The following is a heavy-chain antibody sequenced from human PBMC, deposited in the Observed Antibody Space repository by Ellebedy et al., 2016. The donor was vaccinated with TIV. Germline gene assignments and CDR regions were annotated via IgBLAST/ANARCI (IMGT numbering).Heavy chain of an antibody. J-gene: IGHJ4*02. D-gene: IGHD3-10*01. Sequence: AASVKVSCKASGYTFTDFAMHWVRQAPGQSPEWMGWINTGSGNTKYSQTFQDRVTITGDISASTVYMDLSSLRSEDTAVYYCATSGFSGFDLDHWGQGTLVTVSS. CDR2: INTGSGNT. CDR3: ATSGFSGFDLDH. CDR1: GYTFTDFA. V-gene: IGHV1-3*04.